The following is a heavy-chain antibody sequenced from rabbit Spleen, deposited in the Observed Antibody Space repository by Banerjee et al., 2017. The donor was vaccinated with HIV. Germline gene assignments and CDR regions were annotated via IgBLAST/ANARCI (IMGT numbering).Heavy chain of an antibody. V-gene: IGHV1S7*01. Sequence: QLKETGGGLVQPGGSLTLTCKASGFSLTNYYISWVRQAPGKGLEWIGIIYAAKGSTDYASWVNGRFTISSDNAQSTVDLKMTSLTAADTATYFCARAIVPWLGLTRLDLWGPGTLVTVS. CDR3: ARAIVPWLGLTRLDL. CDR1: GFSLTNYY. J-gene: IGHJ3*01. CDR2: IYAAKGST. D-gene: IGHD4-1*01.